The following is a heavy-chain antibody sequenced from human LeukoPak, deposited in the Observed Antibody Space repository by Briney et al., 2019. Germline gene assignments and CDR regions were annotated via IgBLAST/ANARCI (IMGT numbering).Heavy chain of an antibody. V-gene: IGHV3-30*03. D-gene: IGHD1-26*01. CDR3: ARDRVGATDYFDY. Sequence: PGRSLRLSCAASGFTFSSYGMHWVRQAPGKGLEWVAVISNDGSNKHYGDSVKGRFTISRDNSKNTLYLQMDSLRGEDTAVYYCARDRVGATDYFDYWGQGTLVTVSS. CDR2: ISNDGSNK. J-gene: IGHJ4*02. CDR1: GFTFSSYG.